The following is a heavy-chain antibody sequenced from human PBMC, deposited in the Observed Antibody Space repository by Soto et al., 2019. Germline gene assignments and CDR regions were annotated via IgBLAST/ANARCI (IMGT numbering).Heavy chain of an antibody. Sequence: TLSLTCNVSGASLSRYYWSWIRQPPGKGLEWIGRIYATGDTDYNPSLKSRISMSVDMSKKQFSLTLRSVTAADTAIYYCVRDGTKNLRDRFEPWGRGILVTVSS. CDR3: VRDGTKNLRDRFEP. J-gene: IGHJ5*02. CDR1: GASLSRYY. D-gene: IGHD1-26*01. V-gene: IGHV4-4*07. CDR2: IYATGDT.